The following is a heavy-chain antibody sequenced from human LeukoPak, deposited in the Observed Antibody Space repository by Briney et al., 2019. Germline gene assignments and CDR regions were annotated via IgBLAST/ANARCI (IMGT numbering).Heavy chain of an antibody. CDR1: GFTFSSYA. CDR3: AKDADSSGYYDY. J-gene: IGHJ4*02. V-gene: IGHV3-23*01. CDR2: ISGSGST. Sequence: GGSLRLSCAASGFTFSSYAMSWVRQAPGKGLEWVSAISGSGSTYYADSVKGRFTISRDNSKNTLYLQMNSLRAEDTAVYYCAKDADSSGYYDYWGQGTLVTVSS. D-gene: IGHD3-22*01.